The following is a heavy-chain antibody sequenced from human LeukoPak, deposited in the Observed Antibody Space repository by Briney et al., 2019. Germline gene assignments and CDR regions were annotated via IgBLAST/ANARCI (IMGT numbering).Heavy chain of an antibody. D-gene: IGHD3-22*01. Sequence: GASVKVSCKASGYTFTGYYMHWVRQAPGQGLEWMGWINPNSGGTNYAQKFQGRVTMTRDTSISTAYMELSRLRSDDTAVYYCARVPGWYDSSGYQFDYWGQGTLVTVSS. CDR2: INPNSGGT. V-gene: IGHV1-2*02. J-gene: IGHJ4*02. CDR3: ARVPGWYDSSGYQFDY. CDR1: GYTFTGYY.